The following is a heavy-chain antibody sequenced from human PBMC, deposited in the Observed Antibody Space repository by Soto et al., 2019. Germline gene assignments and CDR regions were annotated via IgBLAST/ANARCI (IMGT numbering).Heavy chain of an antibody. CDR3: ASHPRGSYLFQH. D-gene: IGHD1-26*01. V-gene: IGHV3-21*01. J-gene: IGHJ1*01. Sequence: PGGSLRLSCAASGFTFSSYSMNWVRQAPGKGLEWVSSISSSSSYIYYADSVKGRFTISRDNAKNSLYLQMNSLRAEDTAVYYCASHPRGSYLFQHWGQGTLVTVSS. CDR2: ISSSSSYI. CDR1: GFTFSSYS.